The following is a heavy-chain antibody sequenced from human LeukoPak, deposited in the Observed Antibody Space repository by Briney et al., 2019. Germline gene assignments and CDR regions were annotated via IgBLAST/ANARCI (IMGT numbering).Heavy chain of an antibody. J-gene: IGHJ4*02. CDR1: GFTFSSYS. CDR3: ARDPITIFGVVNDY. CDR2: ISSSSSYI. D-gene: IGHD3-3*01. V-gene: IGHV3-21*01. Sequence: KPGGSLRLSCAASGFTFSSYSMNWVRQAPGKGLEWVSSISSSSSYIYYADSVKGRFTISRDNAKNSLYLQMNSLRAEDTAVYYCARDPITIFGVVNDYWGQGTLVTVSS.